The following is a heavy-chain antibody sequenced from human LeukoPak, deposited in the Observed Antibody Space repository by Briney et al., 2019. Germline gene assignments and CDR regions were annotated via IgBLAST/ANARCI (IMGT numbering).Heavy chain of an antibody. CDR3: ARTLTPLRTGFDY. D-gene: IGHD4-11*01. J-gene: IGHJ4*02. V-gene: IGHV4-38-2*01. CDR1: GYSISSGYY. CDR2: IYHSGST. Sequence: PSETLSLTCSVSGYSISSGYYWGCIRQPPGKGLEWIGSIYHSGSTYCNPSLKSRVSISVDTSKNQFPLRLSSVTAADTAVYYCARTLTPLRTGFDYWGQGTLVTDSS.